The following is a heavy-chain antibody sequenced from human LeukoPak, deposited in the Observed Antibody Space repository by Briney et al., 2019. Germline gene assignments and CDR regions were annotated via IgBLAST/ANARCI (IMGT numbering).Heavy chain of an antibody. CDR3: ARASDWNLLLDY. V-gene: IGHV4-39*07. CDR1: GGSISSSSYY. CDR2: IYYSGST. D-gene: IGHD1-1*01. J-gene: IGHJ4*02. Sequence: PSETLSLTCTVSGGSISSSSYYWGWIRQPPGKGLEWIGSIYYSGSTYYNPSLKSRVTISVDTSKNQFSLKLSSVTAADTAVYYCARASDWNLLLDYWGQGTLVTVSS.